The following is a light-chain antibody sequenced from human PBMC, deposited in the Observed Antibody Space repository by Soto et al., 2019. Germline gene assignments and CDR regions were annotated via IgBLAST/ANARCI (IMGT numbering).Light chain of an antibody. CDR3: LLYYGGAQPWV. V-gene: IGLV7-43*01. J-gene: IGLJ3*02. CDR2: STS. Sequence: QAVVTQEPSLTVSPGGTVTLTCASSSGAVTSGSYANWFQQKPGQAPRALIYSTSIKHSWTPARFSGSLLGGKAALTLSGVQPEDEAEYYCLLYYGGAQPWVFGGGTKLTVL. CDR1: SGAVTSGSY.